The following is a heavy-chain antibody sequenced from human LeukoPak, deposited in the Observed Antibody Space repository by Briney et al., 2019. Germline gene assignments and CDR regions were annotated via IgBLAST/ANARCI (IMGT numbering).Heavy chain of an antibody. CDR2: ISSGSRTT. D-gene: IGHD4-17*01. J-gene: IGHJ4*02. CDR3: ARAVTTVTLFDL. CDR1: GFTFSDYY. Sequence: GGSLRLSCAASGFTFSDYYMGWIRQAPGKGLEWISYISSGSRTTYYSDSVKGRLTISRDNANNLLHLQMNSLTAEDTAVYYCARAVTTVTLFDLWGQGTLVTISS. V-gene: IGHV3-11*04.